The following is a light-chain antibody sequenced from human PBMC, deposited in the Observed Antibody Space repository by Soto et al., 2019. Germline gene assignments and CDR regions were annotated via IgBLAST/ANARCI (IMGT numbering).Light chain of an antibody. CDR3: NSYTTSSTYV. J-gene: IGLJ1*01. V-gene: IGLV2-14*01. CDR1: SSDVGGYNY. Sequence: QSVLTQPASVSGSPGQWITISCTGTSSDVGGYNYVSWYQQPPGKAPQLIIYGVNNRPSGVSNRFSGSKSDNTASLTISGLQAEDEADYYCNSYTTSSTYVFGTGTKVTVL. CDR2: GVN.